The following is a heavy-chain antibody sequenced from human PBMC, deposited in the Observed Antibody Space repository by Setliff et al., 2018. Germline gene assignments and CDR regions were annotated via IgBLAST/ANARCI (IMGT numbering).Heavy chain of an antibody. CDR3: ARDGAYCSGGSCYSFDY. CDR1: GGTFSSFA. Sequence: SVKVSCKTSGGTFSSFAVSWVRQAPGQRPEWMGRLIPFFGTTIYAQRFQGRVTITADESTTTVFMELNSLRSEDTAIYYCARDGAYCSGGSCYSFDYWGPGTPVTVSS. CDR2: LIPFFGTT. V-gene: IGHV1-69*13. D-gene: IGHD2-15*01. J-gene: IGHJ4*02.